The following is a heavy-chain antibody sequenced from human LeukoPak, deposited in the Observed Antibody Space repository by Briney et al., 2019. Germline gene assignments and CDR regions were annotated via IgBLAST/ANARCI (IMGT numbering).Heavy chain of an antibody. CDR3: ARDGVAGTGDV. Sequence: SETLSLTCAVYGGSFSGYYWSWIRQPPGKGLEWIGEINHSGSTNYNPSLKSRVTKSVDTSKNQFSLKLSSVTAADTAVYYCARDGVAGTGDVWGQGTTVTVSS. D-gene: IGHD6-19*01. V-gene: IGHV4-34*01. CDR1: GGSFSGYY. J-gene: IGHJ6*02. CDR2: INHSGST.